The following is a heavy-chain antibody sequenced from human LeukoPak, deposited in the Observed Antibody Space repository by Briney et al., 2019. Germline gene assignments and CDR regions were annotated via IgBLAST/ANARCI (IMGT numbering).Heavy chain of an antibody. V-gene: IGHV3-21*04. CDR2: ISSSSSYI. J-gene: IGHJ4*02. D-gene: IGHD4-23*01. Sequence: PGGSLRLSCAASGFTFSSYSMNWVRQAPGKGLEWVSCISSSSSYIYYADSVKGRFTISRDNAKNSLYLQMNSLRAEDTAVYYCAKTKTTVVMRYYFDYWGQGTLVTVSS. CDR1: GFTFSSYS. CDR3: AKTKTTVVMRYYFDY.